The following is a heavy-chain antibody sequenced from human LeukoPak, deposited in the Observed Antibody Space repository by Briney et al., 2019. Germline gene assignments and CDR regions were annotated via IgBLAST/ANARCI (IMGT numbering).Heavy chain of an antibody. V-gene: IGHV1-18*01. D-gene: IGHD3-10*01. CDR1: GYTFTSYA. CDR3: AREREETYGSGSYTFDH. Sequence: ASVKVSCKASGYTFTSYAFSWVRQAPGQGLEWMGWINTNNGNTNYVQRLQGRVTMTTDTSTSTAYMELRSLGSDDTAVYYCAREREETYGSGSYTFDHWGQGTLVTVSS. J-gene: IGHJ4*02. CDR2: INTNNGNT.